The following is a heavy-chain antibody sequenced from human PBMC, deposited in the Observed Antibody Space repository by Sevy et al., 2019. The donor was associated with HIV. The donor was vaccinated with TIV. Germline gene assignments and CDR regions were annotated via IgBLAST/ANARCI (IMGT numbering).Heavy chain of an antibody. V-gene: IGHV3-30*04. CDR3: AREAVLIGGVIVSYSMDV. CDR1: GFSFSRSA. CDR2: MSYNGNKK. D-gene: IGHD3-16*02. J-gene: IGHJ6*02. Sequence: GGSLRLSCAASGFSFSRSAMHWVRQAPGKGLEWVAVMSYNGNKKYNGDSVKGRFTISRDDSKNTLYLQMNSLRAEDTAVYYCAREAVLIGGVIVSYSMDVWGQGTTVTVSS.